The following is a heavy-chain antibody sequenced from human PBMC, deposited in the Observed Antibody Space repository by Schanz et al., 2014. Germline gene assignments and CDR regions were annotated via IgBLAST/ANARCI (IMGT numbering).Heavy chain of an antibody. CDR3: AKDMNREATAPES. D-gene: IGHD5-12*01. CDR2: INTADTT. Sequence: EVHLVESGGAVVQSGGSLRLSCAASGFTLSSYALSWVRQSPGKGLEWVSAINTADTTYYADSVKGRFTVSRDNSKNTVYLHMNSLRDEDTAVYYCAKDMNREATAPESWGQGTLVVVSS. J-gene: IGHJ5*02. V-gene: IGHV3-23*04. CDR1: GFTLSSYA.